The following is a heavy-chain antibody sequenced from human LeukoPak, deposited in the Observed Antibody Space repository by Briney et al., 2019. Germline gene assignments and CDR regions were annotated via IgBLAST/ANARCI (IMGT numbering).Heavy chain of an antibody. CDR1: GYTLTELS. V-gene: IGHV1-24*01. J-gene: IGHJ4*02. D-gene: IGHD3-10*01. CDR3: ATDMVVRGVIISKFDY. Sequence: ASVKVSCKVSGYTLTELSMHWVRQAPGKGLEWMGGFDPEDGETIYAQKFQGRVTMTEDTSTDTAYMELSSLRSEDTAVYYCATDMVVRGVIISKFDYWGQGTLVTVSS. CDR2: FDPEDGET.